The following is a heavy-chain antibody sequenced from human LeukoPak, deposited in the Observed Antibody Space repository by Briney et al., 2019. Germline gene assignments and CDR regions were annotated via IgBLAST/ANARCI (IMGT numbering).Heavy chain of an antibody. Sequence: SVKVSCKASGFTFSSSAMQWVRQARGQRLEWIGWIVVGSGNTNYAQKFQERVTITRDMSTSTAYMELSSLRFEDTAVYFCAADVGVAGYYYGMDFWGQGTTVTVSS. V-gene: IGHV1-58*02. D-gene: IGHD2-8*01. CDR2: IVVGSGNT. J-gene: IGHJ6*02. CDR3: AADVGVAGYYYGMDF. CDR1: GFTFSSSA.